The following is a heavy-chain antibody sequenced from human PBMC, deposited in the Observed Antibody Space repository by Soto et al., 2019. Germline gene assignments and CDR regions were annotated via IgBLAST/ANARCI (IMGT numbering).Heavy chain of an antibody. CDR2: IVVGSGNT. CDR1: GFTFTSSA. CDR3: AAARPFTMVRGAPIYGMDV. D-gene: IGHD3-10*01. V-gene: IGHV1-58*01. Sequence: SVTVSCQASGFTFTSSAVQWVRQARGQRLEWIGWIVVGSGNTNYAQKFQERVTITRDMSTSTAYMELSSLRSEDTAVYYCAAARPFTMVRGAPIYGMDVWGQGTTVTVSS. J-gene: IGHJ6*02.